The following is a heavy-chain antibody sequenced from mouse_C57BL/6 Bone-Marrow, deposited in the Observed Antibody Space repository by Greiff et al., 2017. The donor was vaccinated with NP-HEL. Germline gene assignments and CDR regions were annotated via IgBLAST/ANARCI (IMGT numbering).Heavy chain of an antibody. CDR1: GYAFSSSW. J-gene: IGHJ4*01. CDR3: ARERIYYYGSSYGRDAMDY. Sequence: VQLQQSGPELVKPGASVKISCKASGYAFSSSWMNWVKQRPGKGLEWIGRIYPGDGDTNYNGKFKGKATLTADKSSSTAYMQLSSLTSEDSAVYFCARERIYYYGSSYGRDAMDYWGQGTSVTVSS. V-gene: IGHV1-82*01. D-gene: IGHD1-1*01. CDR2: IYPGDGDT.